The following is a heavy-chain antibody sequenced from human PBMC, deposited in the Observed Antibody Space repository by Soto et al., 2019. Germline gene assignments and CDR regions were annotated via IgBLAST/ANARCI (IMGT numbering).Heavy chain of an antibody. CDR2: ISYDGSNK. J-gene: IGHJ5*02. CDR3: ARAREEGWFDP. Sequence: QVQLVESGGGVVQPGRSLRLSCAASGFTFSSYGMQWVRQAPGKGLEWVAVISYDGSNKYYADSVKGRFTISRDNSKNTLYLQMNSLRAEDTAVYYCARAREEGWFDPWGQGTLVTVSS. V-gene: IGHV3-30*03. CDR1: GFTFSSYG. D-gene: IGHD1-26*01.